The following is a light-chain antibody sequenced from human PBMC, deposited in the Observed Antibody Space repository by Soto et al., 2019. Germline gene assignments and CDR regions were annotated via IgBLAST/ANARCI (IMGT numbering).Light chain of an antibody. Sequence: EIVMTQSPTILSVSPGERATLSCRASQSVSSNLAWYQQKPGQAPRLLIYGVYTRAPGIPARFSGSGSGTDFTLTISSLQSEDFAVYYCQQYNNWPPITFGQGTKLEIK. CDR1: QSVSSN. CDR3: QQYNNWPPIT. CDR2: GVY. J-gene: IGKJ2*01. V-gene: IGKV3D-15*01.